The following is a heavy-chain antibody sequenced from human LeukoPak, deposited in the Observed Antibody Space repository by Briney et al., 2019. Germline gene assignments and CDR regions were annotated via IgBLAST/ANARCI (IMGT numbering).Heavy chain of an antibody. Sequence: GASVKVSCKASGYTFTGYYMHWVRQAPGQGLEWMGWINPNSGGTNYAQKFQGRVTMTRDTSISTAYMELSRLRSDDTAVYYCARGLRGRYFDWLTFHFDYWGQGTLVTVSS. V-gene: IGHV1-2*02. CDR2: INPNSGGT. J-gene: IGHJ4*02. CDR1: GYTFTGYY. CDR3: ARGLRGRYFDWLTFHFDY. D-gene: IGHD3-9*01.